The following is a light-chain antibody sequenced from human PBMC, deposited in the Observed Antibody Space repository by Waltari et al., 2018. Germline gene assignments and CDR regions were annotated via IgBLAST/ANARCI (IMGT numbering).Light chain of an antibody. Sequence: QSVFTPPPSVSAAPGQKITISCSGSSPNIGNNDDSRYPQFPGTAPKLLIYENNKRPSGIPDRFSGSKSGTSATLDIHGLQTGDEANYYCGTWDSSLSVGVLGGGTKVTVL. CDR1: SPNIGNND. V-gene: IGLV1-51*01. CDR2: ENN. CDR3: GTWDSSLSVGV. J-gene: IGLJ2*01.